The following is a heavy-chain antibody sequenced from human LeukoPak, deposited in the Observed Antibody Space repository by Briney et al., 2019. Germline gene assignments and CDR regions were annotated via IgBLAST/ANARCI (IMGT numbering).Heavy chain of an antibody. J-gene: IGHJ6*02. CDR2: INHSGST. V-gene: IGHV4-34*01. CDR3: ARGQRLYYYYGMDV. Sequence: SETLSLTCTVSGGSFSSYFWTWIRQPPGKGLEWIGEINHSGSTNYNPSLKSRVTISVDTSKNQFSLKLSSVTAADTAVYYCARGQRLYYYYGMDVWGQGTTVTVSS. CDR1: GGSFSSYF.